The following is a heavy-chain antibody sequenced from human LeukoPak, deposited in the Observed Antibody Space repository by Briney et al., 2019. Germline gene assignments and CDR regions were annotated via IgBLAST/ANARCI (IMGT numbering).Heavy chain of an antibody. V-gene: IGHV3-11*06. CDR1: GFTFSDFY. J-gene: IGHJ4*02. CDR3: ARDTGYYDSSGYYGTNLDY. D-gene: IGHD3-22*01. CDR2: ISGTSSYI. Sequence: GGSLRLSCEASGFTFSDFYMSWIRQAPGKGLEWASSISGTSSYIFYGDSVKGRFTISRDNTKNSMYLQMNSLRAEDTAVYYCARDTGYYDSSGYYGTNLDYWGQGTLVIVSS.